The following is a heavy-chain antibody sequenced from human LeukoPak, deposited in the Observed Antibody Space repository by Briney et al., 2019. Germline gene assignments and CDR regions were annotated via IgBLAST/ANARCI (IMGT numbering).Heavy chain of an antibody. Sequence: SETLSLTCTVSGGSISSGSYYWGWIRQPPGKGLEWIGSIYYSGSTYYNPSLKSRVTISVDTSKNQFSLKLSSVTAADTAVYYCARLTDFWSGYYLFDYWGQGTLVTVSS. D-gene: IGHD3-3*01. V-gene: IGHV4-39*01. CDR2: IYYSGST. CDR1: GGSISSGSYY. CDR3: ARLTDFWSGYYLFDY. J-gene: IGHJ4*02.